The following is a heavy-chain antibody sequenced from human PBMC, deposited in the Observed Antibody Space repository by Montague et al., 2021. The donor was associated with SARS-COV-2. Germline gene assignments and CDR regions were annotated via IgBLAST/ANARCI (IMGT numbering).Heavy chain of an antibody. CDR2: IYWGGDK. CDR3: ARGPSDTYYYNGMDV. V-gene: IGHV2-70*01. J-gene: IGHJ6*02. CDR1: GFSLNTNGMG. Sequence: PALVKPTQTLTLTCTFSGFSLNTNGMGVGWIRQPPGKALEWLALIYWGGDKYYNTPLKSRLTISKDTSKNLVVLTMTNMDPVDTATYYCARGPSDTYYYNGMDVWGRGTTVTVSS.